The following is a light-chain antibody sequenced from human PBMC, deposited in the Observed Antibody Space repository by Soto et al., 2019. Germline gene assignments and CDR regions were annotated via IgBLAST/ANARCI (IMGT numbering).Light chain of an antibody. Sequence: DIQMTQSPSTLLASVGDRVTITCRASQSISSWLAWYQQKPGKAPKLLIYDASSLESGVPSRFSGSGSGTEFTLTISSLQPDDFATYYCEQYNSYSRGTFGQGTKLEIK. CDR3: EQYNSYSRGT. V-gene: IGKV1-5*01. CDR1: QSISSW. J-gene: IGKJ2*02. CDR2: DAS.